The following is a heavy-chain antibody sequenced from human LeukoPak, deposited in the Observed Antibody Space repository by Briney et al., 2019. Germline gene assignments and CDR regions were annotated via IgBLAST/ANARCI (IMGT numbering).Heavy chain of an antibody. D-gene: IGHD1-20*01. J-gene: IGHJ4*02. CDR3: TTGEYNWNDGSDY. V-gene: IGHV3-53*01. Sequence: GGSLRLSCAASGFTVSSNYMSWVRQAPGKGLEWVSVIYSCGSTYYADSVKGRFTISRDNSKNTLYLQMNSLKTEDTAVYYCTTGEYNWNDGSDYWGQGTLVTVSS. CDR2: IYSCGST. CDR1: GFTVSSNY.